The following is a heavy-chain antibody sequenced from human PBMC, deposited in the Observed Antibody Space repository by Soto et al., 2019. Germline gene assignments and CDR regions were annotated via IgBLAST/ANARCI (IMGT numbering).Heavy chain of an antibody. CDR1: GFTFDDYA. CDR3: ANLPLYGSGFDC. CDR2: ISWNGAAT. Sequence: EVQLVESGGGLVQPGGSLRLSCVASGFTFDDYAIHWVRQAPGKGLEWVSGISWNGAATGYVDSVKGRFSISRDNTKNTLYLQMDSLRSEDTAVYYCANLPLYGSGFDCWGQGTLVTVSS. D-gene: IGHD3-10*01. V-gene: IGHV3-9*01. J-gene: IGHJ4*02.